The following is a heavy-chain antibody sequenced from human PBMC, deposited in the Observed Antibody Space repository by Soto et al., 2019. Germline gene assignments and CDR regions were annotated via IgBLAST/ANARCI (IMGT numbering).Heavy chain of an antibody. CDR3: ARDSGAVYFDY. CDR2: MYNSVTT. CDR1: RCPMRNDY. D-gene: IGHD1-26*01. J-gene: IGHJ4*02. V-gene: IGHV4-59*07. Sequence: SDTLSLTCRVCRCPMRNDYWSWIRQPPGKGMEWIGYMYNSVTTNYNPSLKSQVTISGDTSKSQFSLKVSSVTAADTAVYYCARDSGAVYFDYWGQGSLVT.